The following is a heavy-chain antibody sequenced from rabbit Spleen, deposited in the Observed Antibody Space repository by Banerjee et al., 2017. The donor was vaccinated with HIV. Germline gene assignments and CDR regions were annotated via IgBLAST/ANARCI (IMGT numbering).Heavy chain of an antibody. V-gene: IGHV1S40*01. CDR3: ARDTGSSFSSYGMDL. CDR1: GVSFSFNSY. Sequence: QSLEESGGDLVKPGASLTLTCTASGVSFSFNSYMCWVRQAPGKGLEWIACINAITGKAVYANWAKGRSTFSKTSSTTVTLQMTSLTVADTATYFCARDTGSSFSSYGMDLWGPGTLVTVS. CDR2: INAITGKA. D-gene: IGHD8-1*01. J-gene: IGHJ6*01.